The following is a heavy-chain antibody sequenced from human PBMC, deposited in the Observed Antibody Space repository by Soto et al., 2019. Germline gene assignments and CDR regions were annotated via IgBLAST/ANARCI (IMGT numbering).Heavy chain of an antibody. CDR1: GGSVSGYY. CDR3: ATRITVFGLLIPPFDP. Sequence: SETLSLTCAFYGGSVSGYYWNWIRQPPGKGLEWIGEINHTGGTHYNPSLKSRVTMSVDTSKNQFSLRLSSVTAADTAIYYCATRITVFGLLIPPFDPWGQGTQVTVSS. D-gene: IGHD3-3*01. V-gene: IGHV4-34*01. J-gene: IGHJ5*02. CDR2: INHTGGT.